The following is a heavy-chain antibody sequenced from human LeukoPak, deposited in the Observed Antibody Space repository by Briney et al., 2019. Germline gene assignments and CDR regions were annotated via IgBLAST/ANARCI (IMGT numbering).Heavy chain of an antibody. CDR2: FYHGGST. CDR3: ARDRGSRRSSGWYKDLDY. V-gene: IGHV4-38-2*02. CDR1: GYSISTGYY. Sequence: PSETLSLTCTVSGYSISTGYYWDWIRQPPGKGLEWIGTFYHGGSTYYNPSLKSRVTISVDTSKNQFSLNLTSVTAADTAVYYCARDRGSRRSSGWYKDLDYWGQGTLVTVSS. D-gene: IGHD6-19*01. J-gene: IGHJ4*02.